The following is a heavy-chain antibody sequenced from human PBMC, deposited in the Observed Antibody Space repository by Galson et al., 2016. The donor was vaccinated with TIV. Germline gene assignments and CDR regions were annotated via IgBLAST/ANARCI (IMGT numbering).Heavy chain of an antibody. V-gene: IGHV4-38-2*01. CDR3: ARHRGMGAARPNRYWHFDL. D-gene: IGHD6-6*01. J-gene: IGHJ2*01. CDR2: IWHNGGP. CDR1: DYSISSGFY. Sequence: TLSLTCAVSDYSISSGFYWGWIRQPPGKGLEWVGSIWHNGGPNYNPALKSRVTISLDTSKNQFSLKLISLTAADTAFYYCARHRGMGAARPNRYWHFDLWGRGTLVTVSS.